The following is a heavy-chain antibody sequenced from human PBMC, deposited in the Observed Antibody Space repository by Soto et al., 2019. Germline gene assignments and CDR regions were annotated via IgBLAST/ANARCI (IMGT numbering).Heavy chain of an antibody. D-gene: IGHD2-15*01. V-gene: IGHV3-23*01. Sequence: PGGSLRLSCAASGFTFSSYAMSCVRQAPGKGLEWVSAISGSGGSTYYADSVKGRFTISRDNSKNTLYLQMSSLRAEDTAVYYCAKWCTLYYYGMEVWGQGTTVTVSS. CDR3: AKWCTLYYYGMEV. J-gene: IGHJ6*02. CDR2: ISGSGGST. CDR1: GFTFSSYA.